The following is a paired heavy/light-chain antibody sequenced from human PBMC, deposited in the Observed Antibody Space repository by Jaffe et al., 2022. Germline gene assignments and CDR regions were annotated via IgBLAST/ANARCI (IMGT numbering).Heavy chain of an antibody. V-gene: IGHV4-59*01. D-gene: IGHD6-19*01. CDR2: IYNSVNT. Sequence: QVQLQESGPGLVKPSETLSLTCTVSGGSISTYFWTWIRQPPGKGLEWIGYIYNSVNTKYNPSLKSRATILVDTSKNQFSLKLTSVTAADTAVYYCARPVAGTTDAFDIWGQGTIVTVSS. CDR3: ARPVAGTTDAFDI. J-gene: IGHJ3*02. CDR1: GGSISTYF.
Light chain of an antibody. J-gene: IGKJ3*01. V-gene: IGKV1-39*01. Sequence: DIQMTQSPSSLSASVGDRVTITCRASQPIIRYLNWYQQKPGKAPQLLIYGASRLQSGVPSRFSGTGSGTDFTLTISSLQPEDFATYYCQQGSGTPFTFGPGTKVDVK. CDR1: QPIIRY. CDR2: GAS. CDR3: QQGSGTPFT.